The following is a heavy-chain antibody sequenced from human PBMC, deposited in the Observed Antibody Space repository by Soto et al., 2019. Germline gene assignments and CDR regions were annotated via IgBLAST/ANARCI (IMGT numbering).Heavy chain of an antibody. CDR3: ARDNPRSSGWDV. CDR1: GFTLSSYS. CDR2: ISSSSSTI. J-gene: IGHJ6*02. Sequence: EVQLVESGGGLVQPGGSLRLSCEASGFTLSSYSMNWARQAPGPGLEWVSYISSSSSTIYYADSVKGRFTISRDNAKNSLYLQMNSLRDEDTAVYYCARDNPRSSGWDVWGQGTTVTVSS. V-gene: IGHV3-48*02.